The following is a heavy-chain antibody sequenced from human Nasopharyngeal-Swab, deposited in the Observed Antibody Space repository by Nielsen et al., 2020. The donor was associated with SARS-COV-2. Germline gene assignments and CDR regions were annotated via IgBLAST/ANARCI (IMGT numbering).Heavy chain of an antibody. J-gene: IGHJ6*02. CDR2: IGTAGDT. CDR3: ARSLALDGMDV. V-gene: IGHV3-13*04. Sequence: GESLKISCAASGFTFSSYDMHWVRQATGKGLEWVSAIGTAGDTYYPGSVKGRFTISRDNAKNSLYLQMNSLRAGDTAVYYCARSLALDGMDVWGQGTTVTVSS. CDR1: GFTFSSYD.